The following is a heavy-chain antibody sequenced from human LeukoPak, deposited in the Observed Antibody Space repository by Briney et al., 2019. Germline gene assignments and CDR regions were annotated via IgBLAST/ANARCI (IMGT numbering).Heavy chain of an antibody. Sequence: SETLSLTCAVYGGSFSGYYWSWIRQPPGKGLEWIGEINHSGSTNYNPSLKSRVTISVDTSKNQSSLKLSSVTAADTAVYYCTRDSSGWSGRQNWFDPWGQGTLVTVSS. CDR1: GGSFSGYY. CDR2: INHSGST. V-gene: IGHV4-34*01. D-gene: IGHD6-19*01. CDR3: TRDSSGWSGRQNWFDP. J-gene: IGHJ5*02.